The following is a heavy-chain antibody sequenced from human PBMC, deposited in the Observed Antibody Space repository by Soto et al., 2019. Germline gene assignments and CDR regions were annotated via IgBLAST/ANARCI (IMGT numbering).Heavy chain of an antibody. J-gene: IGHJ4*02. D-gene: IGHD5-18*01. CDR3: ARDMAADTAMGYFDD. V-gene: IGHV4-30-4*01. Sequence: SETLSLTCTVSGGSISSGDYYWSWIRQPPGKGLEWIGYIYYRGDTYFNPSLKSRVTISVDTSRNQFSLKLTSVTAADAAVYYCARDMAADTAMGYFDDWGQGTLVTVSS. CDR1: GGSISSGDYY. CDR2: IYYRGDT.